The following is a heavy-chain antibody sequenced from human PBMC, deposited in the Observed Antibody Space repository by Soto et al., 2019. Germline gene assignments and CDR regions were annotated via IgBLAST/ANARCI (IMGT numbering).Heavy chain of an antibody. J-gene: IGHJ5*02. CDR3: ARGVVVVAASQLGWFDP. CDR2: LIPMFGTA. Sequence: QVQLVQSGAEVKKPGSSVKVSCKASGGTFSRDAISWVRQAPGQGLEWMGGLIPMFGTAKYAQKLQGRLTITADESTSTAYMELRSLRSEDTAMYYCARGVVVVAASQLGWFDPWGQGTLVTVSS. V-gene: IGHV1-69*01. D-gene: IGHD2-15*01. CDR1: GGTFSRDA.